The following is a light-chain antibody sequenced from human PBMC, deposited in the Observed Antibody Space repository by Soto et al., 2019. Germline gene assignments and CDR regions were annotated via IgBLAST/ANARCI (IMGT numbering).Light chain of an antibody. CDR3: QQTYITPFT. V-gene: IGKV1-39*01. CDR2: AAS. J-gene: IGKJ5*01. CDR1: QSITDY. Sequence: DIQMTQSPSSLSASVGDRVTITFRASQSITDYLNWYQQKPGKAPNLLIYAASTLQSGVPSRFSASGSGTDFTLTISSLQPEDFATYFCQQTYITPFTFGQGTRLEIK.